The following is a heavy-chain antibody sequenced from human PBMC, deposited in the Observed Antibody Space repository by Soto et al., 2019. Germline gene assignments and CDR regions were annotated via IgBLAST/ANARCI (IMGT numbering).Heavy chain of an antibody. CDR3: ARPANDYGDSYYFPYAFDI. V-gene: IGHV4-59*08. CDR1: GGSISSYY. CDR2: IYYSGST. D-gene: IGHD4-17*01. J-gene: IGHJ3*02. Sequence: SETLSLTCTVSGGSISSYYWSWIRQPPGKGLEWIGYIYYSGSTNYNPSLKSRVTISVDTSKNQFSLKLSSVTAADTAVYYCARPANDYGDSYYFPYAFDIWGQGTMVTVSS.